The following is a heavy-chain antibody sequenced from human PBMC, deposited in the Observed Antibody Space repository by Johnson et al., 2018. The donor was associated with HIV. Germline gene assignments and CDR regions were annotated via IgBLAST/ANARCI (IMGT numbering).Heavy chain of an antibody. Sequence: QVHLVESGGGVVQPGGSLRLSCAASGFTFSSYGMHWVRQAPGKVLEWVAFIRYDGSNKYYADSVKGRFTISRDNSKNTVYLQMNSLRAEDTAVYYCAKGEEMATMDWGPDAFDIWGQGTMVTVSS. D-gene: IGHD5-24*01. CDR3: AKGEEMATMDWGPDAFDI. V-gene: IGHV3-30*02. CDR1: GFTFSSYG. CDR2: IRYDGSNK. J-gene: IGHJ3*02.